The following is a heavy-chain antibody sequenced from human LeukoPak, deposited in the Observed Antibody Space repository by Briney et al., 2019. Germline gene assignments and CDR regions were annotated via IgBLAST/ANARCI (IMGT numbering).Heavy chain of an antibody. CDR3: AKVALFSGYYPPFDY. Sequence: GGSLRLSCTASGFTFSNYGMHWVRQAPGKGLEWVAVISYDGSNEYYADSAKGRFTISRDNSKNTLFLQMNRLRPEDTAVYHCAKVALFSGYYPPFDYWGQGTLVTVSS. CDR1: GFTFSNYG. CDR2: ISYDGSNE. J-gene: IGHJ4*02. V-gene: IGHV3-30*18. D-gene: IGHD3-22*01.